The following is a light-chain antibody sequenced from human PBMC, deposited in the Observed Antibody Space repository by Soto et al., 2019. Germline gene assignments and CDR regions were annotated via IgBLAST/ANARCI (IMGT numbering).Light chain of an antibody. CDR3: QQYGSSNPLT. J-gene: IGKJ4*01. CDR2: GAS. V-gene: IGKV3-20*01. CDR1: QSVSSSY. Sequence: EIVLTQSPGTLSLSPGERATLSCRASQSVSSSYLAWYQQKPGQAPRLLIYGASSRATGIPDRFSGSGSGTDFTLTISRLEPEDFAVYYCQQYGSSNPLTFGGGTKVEIK.